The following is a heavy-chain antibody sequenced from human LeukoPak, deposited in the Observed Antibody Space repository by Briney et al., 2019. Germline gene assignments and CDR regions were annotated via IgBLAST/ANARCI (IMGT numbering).Heavy chain of an antibody. V-gene: IGHV1-69*04. Sequence: SVKVSCKASGATFNTDAINWVRQAPGQGLQWMGRIIPILTTTYAPLFEDRLTIIADKTTNTAYMELRSLTSDDTATYFCVRHPTSFDWFRDWGQGTLVTVSS. J-gene: IGHJ4*02. CDR1: GATFNTDA. D-gene: IGHD3-9*01. CDR3: VRHPTSFDWFRD. CDR2: IIPILTT.